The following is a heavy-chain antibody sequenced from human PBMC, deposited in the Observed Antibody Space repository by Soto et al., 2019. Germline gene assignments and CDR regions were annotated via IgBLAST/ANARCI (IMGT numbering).Heavy chain of an antibody. J-gene: IGHJ4*02. CDR1: GGSISNSSFF. V-gene: IGHV4-39*02. Sequence: SETLSLTCTVSGGSISNSSFFWGWIRQPPGKGLEWMGSIYYSGTTYNNPSLKSRITISVDTSENQLSLKLRSVTAADTAVYYCARDRITPYGARKLYYFDYWGQGTPVTVSS. CDR3: ARDRITPYGARKLYYFDY. D-gene: IGHD1-1*01. CDR2: IYYSGTT.